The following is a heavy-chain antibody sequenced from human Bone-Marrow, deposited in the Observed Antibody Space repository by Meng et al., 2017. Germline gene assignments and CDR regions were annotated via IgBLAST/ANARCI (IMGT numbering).Heavy chain of an antibody. CDR3: TTDIYYDISL. V-gene: IGHV3-15*01. Sequence: LVVSVGGLGMLGGSLRLSWSAAGFTFRNAWSVWVRQASGKGLEWVGRIKSKTDGGTTYYAAPVKGRFTISRDDSKNTLYLQMNSLKTEDTAVYYCTTDIYYDISLWGQGTLVTVSS. CDR2: IKSKTDGGTT. D-gene: IGHD3-22*01. J-gene: IGHJ4*02. CDR1: GFTFRNAW.